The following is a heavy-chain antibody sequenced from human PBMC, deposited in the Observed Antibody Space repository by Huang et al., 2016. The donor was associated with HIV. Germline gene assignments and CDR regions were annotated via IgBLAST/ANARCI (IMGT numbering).Heavy chain of an antibody. CDR3: AREGKTPSGTEVSGFDF. J-gene: IGHJ5*01. D-gene: IGHD6-13*01. CDR1: GFSILLYY. Sequence: QVQLVQSGAEVTKPGASVTISCKASGFSILLYYIHWLRQAPGQGLEWMGIGKPGGGGAGAAEKSKGTVTRTRDKYTGALYMELSSLRSEDTAAYYSAREGKTPSGTEVSGFDFWGQGTPISGSS. CDR2: GKPGGGGA. V-gene: IGHV1-46*03.